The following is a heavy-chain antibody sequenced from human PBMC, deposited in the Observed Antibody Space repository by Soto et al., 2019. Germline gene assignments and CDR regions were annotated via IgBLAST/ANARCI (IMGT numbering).Heavy chain of an antibody. CDR1: GFTFSNSA. CDR3: AKRGYDCSGLPARYFEY. Sequence: GGSLRLSCTASGFTFSNSAMSWVRQAPGKGLEWVSAISSSGGTTYYADSVKGRFTISRDNSKDTLYLQMNSLRAEDTAVYYCAKRGYDCSGLPARYFEYWGQGTLVTVSS. D-gene: IGHD3-22*01. J-gene: IGHJ4*02. V-gene: IGHV3-23*01. CDR2: ISSSGGTT.